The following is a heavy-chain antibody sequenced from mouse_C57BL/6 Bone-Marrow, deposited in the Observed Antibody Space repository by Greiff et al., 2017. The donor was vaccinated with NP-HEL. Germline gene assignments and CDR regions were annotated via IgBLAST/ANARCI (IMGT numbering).Heavy chain of an antibody. CDR1: EYEFPSHD. J-gene: IGHJ1*03. CDR3: AGRGYSLWYFDV. Sequence: EVKLVESGGGLVQPGESLKLSCESNEYEFPSHDMSWVRKTPEKRLELVAAINSDGGTTSYPDTMERRFIISRDNTKKTLYLQMSSLRSEDTALYYCAGRGYSLWYFDVWGTGTTVTVSS. CDR2: INSDGGTT. D-gene: IGHD6-2*01. V-gene: IGHV5-2*03.